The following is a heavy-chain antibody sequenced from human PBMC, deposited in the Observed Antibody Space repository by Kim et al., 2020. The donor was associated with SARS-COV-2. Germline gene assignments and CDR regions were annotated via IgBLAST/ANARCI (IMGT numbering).Heavy chain of an antibody. D-gene: IGHD4-17*01. Sequence: SETLSLTCTVSGCSISSSSYYWGWIRQPPGKGLEWIGSIYYSGRTYSTPSLKSRVTISVDTSKNQFSLKLSSVTAADTAVYYGAHSHDYGDYFDYWGQGTLVTVSS. J-gene: IGHJ4*02. CDR1: GCSISSSSYY. CDR3: AHSHDYGDYFDY. CDR2: IYYSGRT. V-gene: IGHV4-39*01.